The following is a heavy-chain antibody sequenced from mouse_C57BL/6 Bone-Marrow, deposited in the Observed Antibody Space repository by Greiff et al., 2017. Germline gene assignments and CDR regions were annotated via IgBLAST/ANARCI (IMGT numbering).Heavy chain of an antibody. J-gene: IGHJ1*03. Sequence: VQLKESGAELVRPGASVKLSCTASGFNIKDDYMHWVKQRPEQGLEWIGWIDPENGYTEYASKFQGKATITADTSSNTAYLQLSSLTSEDTAVYYCTTERYFDVWGTGTTVTVSS. CDR1: GFNIKDDY. CDR2: IDPENGYT. CDR3: TTERYFDV. V-gene: IGHV14-4*01.